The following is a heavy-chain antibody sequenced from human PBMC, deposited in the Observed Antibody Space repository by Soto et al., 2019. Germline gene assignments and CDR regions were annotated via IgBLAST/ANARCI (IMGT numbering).Heavy chain of an antibody. CDR1: GGSISSGGYY. J-gene: IGHJ5*02. Sequence: PSETLSLTCTVSGGSISSGGYYWSWIRQHPGKGLEWIGYIYYSGSTYYNPSLKSRVTISVDTSKNQFSLKLSSVTAADTAVYYCARVLRGSGSLWANWFDPWGQGTLVTVSS. D-gene: IGHD3-10*01. CDR3: ARVLRGSGSLWANWFDP. CDR2: IYYSGST. V-gene: IGHV4-31*03.